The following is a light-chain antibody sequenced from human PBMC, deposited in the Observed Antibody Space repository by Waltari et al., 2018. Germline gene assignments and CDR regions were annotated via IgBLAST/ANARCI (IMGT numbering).Light chain of an antibody. CDR2: EVI. CDR1: SSDVGGYDY. CDR3: SSYTSSYNLV. V-gene: IGLV2-14*01. Sequence: QSALTQPASVSGSPGQSITISCTGPSSDVGGYDYVSWYQQHPGKAPKLMIYEVINRPSGVSNRFSGSKSGNTASLTISGLQAEDEADYYCSSYTSSYNLVFGGGTKLTVL. J-gene: IGLJ2*01.